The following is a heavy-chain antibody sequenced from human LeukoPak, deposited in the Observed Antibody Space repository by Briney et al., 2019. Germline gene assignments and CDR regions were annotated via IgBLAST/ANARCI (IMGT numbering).Heavy chain of an antibody. CDR2: IFHTGSS. D-gene: IGHD3-3*01. Sequence: SETLSLTCTVSGDSVTSGTYYWTWIRQPPGKGLEWIGSIFHTGSSYYNPSLKSPVAISVDTSKNQFSLELSSVTAADTAVYYCARDLGLTISDNWFDPWGQGTLVTVSS. CDR1: GDSVTSGTYY. J-gene: IGHJ5*02. CDR3: ARDLGLTISDNWFDP. V-gene: IGHV4-38-2*02.